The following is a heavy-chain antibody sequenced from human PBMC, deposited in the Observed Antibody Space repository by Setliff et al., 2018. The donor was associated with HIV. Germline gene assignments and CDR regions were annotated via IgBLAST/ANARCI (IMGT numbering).Heavy chain of an antibody. CDR3: ARNFYNFWSGYHPLDY. J-gene: IGHJ4*02. CDR2: INPNSGGT. V-gene: IGHV1-2*02. CDR1: GYTFTGYY. Sequence: ASVKVSCKASGYTFTGYYMHWVRQAPGQGLEWMGWINPNSGGTNYAQKFQGRVTMTRDTSISTAYMELSRLRSDDTAVYYCARNFYNFWSGYHPLDYWGQGTLVTV. D-gene: IGHD3-3*01.